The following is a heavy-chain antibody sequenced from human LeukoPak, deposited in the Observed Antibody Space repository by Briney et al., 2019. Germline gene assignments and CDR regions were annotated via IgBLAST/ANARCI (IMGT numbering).Heavy chain of an antibody. V-gene: IGHV4-34*01. Sequence: SETLSLTCAVYGGSFSGYYWSWIRQPPGKGLEWIGEINHSGSTYYNPSLKSRVTISVDTSKNQFSLKLTSVTAADTAVYYCARHGGSNWYVNWFDPWGQGILVTVSS. J-gene: IGHJ5*02. D-gene: IGHD6-13*01. CDR3: ARHGGSNWYVNWFDP. CDR1: GGSFSGYY. CDR2: INHSGST.